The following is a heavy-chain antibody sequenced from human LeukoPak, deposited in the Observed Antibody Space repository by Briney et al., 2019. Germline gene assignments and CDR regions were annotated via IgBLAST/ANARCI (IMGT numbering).Heavy chain of an antibody. CDR2: ISGSGGST. D-gene: IGHD6-19*01. CDR3: GKKPGIAVADPPYFDY. J-gene: IGHJ4*02. V-gene: IGHV3-23*01. Sequence: PGGSLRLSCAASGFTFSYYAMSWVRQAPGKGLEWVSAISGSGGSTYYADSVKGRFTISRDNSKNTLYLQMNSLRAEDTAVYYCGKKPGIAVADPPYFDYWGQGTLVTVSS. CDR1: GFTFSYYA.